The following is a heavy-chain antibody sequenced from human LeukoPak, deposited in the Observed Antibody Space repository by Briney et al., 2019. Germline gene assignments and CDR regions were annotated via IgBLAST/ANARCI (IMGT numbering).Heavy chain of an antibody. J-gene: IGHJ4*02. D-gene: IGHD3-22*01. Sequence: PGGSLRLSCAASGFTFSSCAVNWVRQAPGKGLEWVSSISSSSSYIYYADSVKGRFTISRDNAKNSLYLQMNSLRAEDTAVYYCARESFDSSGYSLDYWGQGTRVTVSS. V-gene: IGHV3-21*01. CDR2: ISSSSSYI. CDR3: ARESFDSSGYSLDY. CDR1: GFTFSSCA.